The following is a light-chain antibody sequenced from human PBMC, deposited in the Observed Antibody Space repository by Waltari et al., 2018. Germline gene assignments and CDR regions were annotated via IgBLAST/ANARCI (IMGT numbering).Light chain of an antibody. CDR2: KAP. Sequence: DIQMTQSPSILSASVGDRVTITCRASQSISNWLAWYQQKPGKAPKLLIYKAPSLESGVPSRFSGSGSGTEFTLTISSLQPDDFATYYCQQYYSFSLTFGGGTRVEIK. J-gene: IGKJ4*01. CDR3: QQYYSFSLT. CDR1: QSISNW. V-gene: IGKV1-5*03.